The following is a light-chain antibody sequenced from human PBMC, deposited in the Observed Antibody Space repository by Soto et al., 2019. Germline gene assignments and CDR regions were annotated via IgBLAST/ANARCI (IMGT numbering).Light chain of an antibody. J-gene: IGKJ3*01. V-gene: IGKV3-20*01. CDR3: QQYGSSPLVT. CDR2: GAS. Sequence: EIVLTQSPGTLSLSPGERATLSCRASQSVSSSYLAWYQQKPGQAPRLLIYGASSRATGIPDRFSGSGSGTDLTLTISSMEPEDFAVYYCQQYGSSPLVTFGPGTKVDIK. CDR1: QSVSSSY.